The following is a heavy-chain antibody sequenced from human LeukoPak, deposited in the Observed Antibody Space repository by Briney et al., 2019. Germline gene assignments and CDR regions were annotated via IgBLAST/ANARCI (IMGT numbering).Heavy chain of an antibody. CDR1: GFTFSSYS. J-gene: IGHJ5*02. Sequence: GSLRLSCAASGFTFSSYSMNWVRQAPGKGLEWIGEINHSGSTNYNPSLKSRVTISVDTSKNQFSLKLSSVTAADTAVYYCARGRRVGYYGSGNGFDPWGQGTLVTVSS. CDR2: INHSGST. V-gene: IGHV4-34*01. D-gene: IGHD3-10*01. CDR3: ARGRRVGYYGSGNGFDP.